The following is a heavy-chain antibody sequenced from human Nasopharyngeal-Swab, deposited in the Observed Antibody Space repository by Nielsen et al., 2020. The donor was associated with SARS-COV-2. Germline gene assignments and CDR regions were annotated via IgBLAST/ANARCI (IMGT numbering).Heavy chain of an antibody. J-gene: IGHJ3*02. D-gene: IGHD6-13*01. Sequence: GESLKISCAASAFTFSSYAQHWVRQAPGKGLEWLPVISYDGSNKYYADSVKGRFTISRDNSKNTLYLQMNSLRAEDTAVYYCAAEATGTDAFDIWGQGTMVTVSS. V-gene: IGHV3-30*04. CDR3: AAEATGTDAFDI. CDR1: AFTFSSYA. CDR2: ISYDGSNK.